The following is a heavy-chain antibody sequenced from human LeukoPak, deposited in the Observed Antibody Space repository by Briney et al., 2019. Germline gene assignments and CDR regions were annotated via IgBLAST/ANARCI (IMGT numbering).Heavy chain of an antibody. V-gene: IGHV3-66*01. CDR1: GFTVGTNY. J-gene: IGHJ4*02. CDR2: IYFGGST. CDR3: ARDERGGSYHFDY. Sequence: GSLRLSCEASGFTVGTNYMSWVRQAPGKGLEWVSVIYFGGSTYYADSVKGRFTISRDNSKNTVYLQMNRLRVDDTAVYYCARDERGGSYHFDYWGQGTLVTVSS. D-gene: IGHD1-26*01.